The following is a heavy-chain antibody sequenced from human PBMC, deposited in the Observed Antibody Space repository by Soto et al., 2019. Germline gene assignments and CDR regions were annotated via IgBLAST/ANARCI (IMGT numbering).Heavy chain of an antibody. Sequence: SETLSLTCTVSGGSVSSGSYYWSWIRQPPGKGLEWIGYIYYSGSTNYNPSLKSRVTISVDTSKNQFSLKLGSVTAADTAVYYCARSEYYYDSSGSLYFDYWGQGTLVTVSS. D-gene: IGHD3-22*01. J-gene: IGHJ4*02. CDR1: GGSVSSGSYY. CDR3: ARSEYYYDSSGSLYFDY. V-gene: IGHV4-61*01. CDR2: IYYSGST.